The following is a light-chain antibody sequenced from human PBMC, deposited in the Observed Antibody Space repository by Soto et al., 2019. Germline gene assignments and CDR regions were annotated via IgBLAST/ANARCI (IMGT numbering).Light chain of an antibody. J-gene: IGLJ3*02. CDR2: DVS. V-gene: IGLV2-14*03. CDR3: SSYTSSSTLV. Sequence: QSALTQPASVSGSPGQSITISCTGTSSDLGGYNYVSWYQQHPGKAPKLMIYDVSNRPSGVSNRFSGSKSGNTASLTISGLQVEDEADYYCSSYTSSSTLVFGGGTKVTVL. CDR1: SSDLGGYNY.